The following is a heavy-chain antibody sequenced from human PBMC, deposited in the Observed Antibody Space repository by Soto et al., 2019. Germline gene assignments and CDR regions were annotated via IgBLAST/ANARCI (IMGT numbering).Heavy chain of an antibody. D-gene: IGHD1-1*01. Sequence: EVHLEESGGGLVQPGGSLRLSCAASGFTFSSYWMNWVRQAPGKGLEWVANINQDGSDYNLVASVKGGFTISRDNAKNSLFLQMNALRVEDTAVYYCARTGDGHHDFLDYWGQGILVSVSS. V-gene: IGHV3-7*01. CDR3: ARTGDGHHDFLDY. CDR1: GFTFSSYW. CDR2: INQDGSDY. J-gene: IGHJ4*02.